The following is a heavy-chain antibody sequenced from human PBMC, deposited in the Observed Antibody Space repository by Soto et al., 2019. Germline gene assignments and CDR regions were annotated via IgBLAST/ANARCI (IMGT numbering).Heavy chain of an antibody. Sequence: QVQLVQSGAEVKKPGSSVKVSCKASGGTFSSYTISWVRQAPGQGLEWMGRIIPILGIANYAQKFQGRVTITADKSTSTAYMELSSLRSEDTAVYYCASYPYCGGDCYQAFDYWGLGTLVTVSS. V-gene: IGHV1-69*02. CDR2: IIPILGIA. D-gene: IGHD2-21*02. CDR3: ASYPYCGGDCYQAFDY. J-gene: IGHJ4*02. CDR1: GGTFSSYT.